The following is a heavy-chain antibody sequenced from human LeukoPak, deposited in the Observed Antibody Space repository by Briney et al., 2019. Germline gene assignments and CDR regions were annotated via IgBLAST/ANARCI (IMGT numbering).Heavy chain of an antibody. CDR2: IYPGDSDT. Sequence: GESLKISCKGSGYSFTSYWIGWVRQMPGKGLEWMGIIYPGDSDTRYSPSFQGQVPISADKSISTAYLQWSSLKASDTAMYYCARHWVGGYCSSTSCYTGLDYWGQGTLVTVSS. J-gene: IGHJ4*02. D-gene: IGHD2-2*02. CDR3: ARHWVGGYCSSTSCYTGLDY. CDR1: GYSFTSYW. V-gene: IGHV5-51*01.